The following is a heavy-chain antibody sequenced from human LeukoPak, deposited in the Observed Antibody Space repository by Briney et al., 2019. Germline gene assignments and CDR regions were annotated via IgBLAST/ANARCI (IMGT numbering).Heavy chain of an antibody. D-gene: IGHD2-2*01. J-gene: IGHJ4*02. CDR2: INVNRGGT. CDR3: ARRYCSRTSCYYFDY. CDR1: GYTFTNYY. V-gene: IGHV1-2*02. Sequence: ASVKVSCKASGYTFTNYYIHWVRQAPGQGLEWMGWINVNRGGTNYAQRFQDRVTMTRDTSITTAYMELSRVKSDDTAVYYCARRYCSRTSCYYFDYWGQGTLVTVSS.